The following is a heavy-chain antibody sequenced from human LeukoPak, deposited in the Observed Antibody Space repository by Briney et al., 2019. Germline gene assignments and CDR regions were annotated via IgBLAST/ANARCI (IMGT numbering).Heavy chain of an antibody. D-gene: IGHD6-6*01. CDR1: GFTFSSYA. V-gene: IGHV3-23*01. CDR3: AKVGKARDWFDP. CDR2: ISGSGGST. Sequence: GGSLRLSCAASGFTFSSYAMSWVRQAPGKGLEWVSAISGSGGSTYYADSVKGRFTISRDNSKNTLYLQMNRLRAEDAAVYYCAKVGKARDWFDPWGQGTLVTVSS. J-gene: IGHJ5*02.